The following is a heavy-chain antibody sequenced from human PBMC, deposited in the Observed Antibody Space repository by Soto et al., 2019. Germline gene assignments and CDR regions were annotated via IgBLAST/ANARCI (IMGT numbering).Heavy chain of an antibody. CDR2: ISGSGGST. CDR1: GFTFSSYA. J-gene: IGHJ4*02. D-gene: IGHD6-6*01. CDR3: AKDRTIASRNFDS. V-gene: IGHV3-23*01. Sequence: AGGSLRLSCAASGFTFSSYAMSWVRQAPGKGLEWVSAISGSGGSTYYADSVKGRFTIPRDNSLNTLYLQMNSLRAEDTAVYYCAKDRTIASRNFDSWGQGALVTVSS.